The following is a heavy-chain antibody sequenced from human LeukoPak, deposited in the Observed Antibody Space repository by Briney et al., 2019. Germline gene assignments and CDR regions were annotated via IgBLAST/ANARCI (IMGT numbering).Heavy chain of an antibody. Sequence: KPSGTLSLTCAVSGGSISSDSWWSWVRQPPGKGLEWIGEIYHDESTNYNPSLRNLVTISLDKSKNQFSLKLMSLTAADTGVYYCARGFCGGGACYSPGEWGQGTLVTVSS. V-gene: IGHV4-4*02. D-gene: IGHD2-15*01. CDR2: IYHDEST. CDR3: ARGFCGGGACYSPGE. CDR1: GGSISSDSW. J-gene: IGHJ4*02.